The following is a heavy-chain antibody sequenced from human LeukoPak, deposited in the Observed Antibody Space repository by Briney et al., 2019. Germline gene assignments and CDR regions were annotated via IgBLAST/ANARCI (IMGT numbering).Heavy chain of an antibody. CDR1: GYTFTSYD. CDR3: ASLAGGSGETHWFDP. J-gene: IGHJ5*02. CDR2: MNPNSGNT. Sequence: ASVKVSCKASGYTFTSYDINWVRQATGQGLEWMGWMNPNSGNTGYAQKFQGRVTMTRNTSISTAYMELSSLRSEDTAVYYCASLAGGSGETHWFDPWGQGTLVTVSS. D-gene: IGHD3-10*01. V-gene: IGHV1-8*01.